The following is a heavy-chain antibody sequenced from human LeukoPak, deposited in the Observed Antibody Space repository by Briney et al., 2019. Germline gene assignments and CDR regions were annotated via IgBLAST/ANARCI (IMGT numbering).Heavy chain of an antibody. CDR2: INRVGSER. D-gene: IGHD6-19*01. CDR1: GFTFSNYW. Sequence: PGGSLRLSCAASGFTFSNYWMTWVRQAPGKGLEWVANINRVGSERYYVDSVKGRFTISRDDAKSSLYLQMNSLRAEDTAVYYCARDPRIAVAGYYYYGMDVWGQGTTVTGSS. V-gene: IGHV3-7*03. J-gene: IGHJ6*02. CDR3: ARDPRIAVAGYYYYGMDV.